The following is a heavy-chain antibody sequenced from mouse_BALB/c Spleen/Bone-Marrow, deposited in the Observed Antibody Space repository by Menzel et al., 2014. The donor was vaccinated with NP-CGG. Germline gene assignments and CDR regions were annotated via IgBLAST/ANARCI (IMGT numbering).Heavy chain of an antibody. CDR1: GYTFTDYY. D-gene: IGHD2-1*01. CDR2: IYPGSGNT. V-gene: IGHV1-77*01. CDR3: ARDHYGNYEGFDY. Sequence: VQVVESGAGLARPGTSVKLSCKASGYTFTDYYINWVKQRTGQGLEWIGEIYPGSGNTYYNEKFKGKATLTADKSSSTVNIHLSSLTSEDSAVYFCARDHYGNYEGFDYWGQGTLVTVSA. J-gene: IGHJ3*01.